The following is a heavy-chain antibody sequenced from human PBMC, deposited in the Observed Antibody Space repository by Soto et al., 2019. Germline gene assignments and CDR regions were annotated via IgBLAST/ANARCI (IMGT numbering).Heavy chain of an antibody. CDR1: GFSFTTSI. CDR2: ISGDATSK. CDR3: AREEESSGHAGTFQH. V-gene: IGHV3-30-3*01. J-gene: IGHJ1*01. D-gene: IGHD3-22*01. Sequence: QVQLVESGGDLVQPGRSLRLSCAASGFSFTTSIMHWVRQSPEKGLEWIAVISGDATSKIYTDSLKGRFTISRDNSKNTLYLEMNSLTAEDTAVYYCAREEESSGHAGTFQHWGQGTLVTVSA.